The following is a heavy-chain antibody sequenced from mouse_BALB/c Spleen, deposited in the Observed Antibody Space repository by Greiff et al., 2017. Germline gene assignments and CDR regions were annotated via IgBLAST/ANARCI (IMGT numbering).Heavy chain of an antibody. Sequence: EVQGVESGGDLVKPGGSLKLSCAASGFTFSSYGMSWVRQTPDKRLEWVATISSGGSYTYYPDSVKGRFTISRDNAKNTLYLQMSSLKSEDTAMYYCARDTTVVARYAMDYWGQGTSVTVSS. CDR3: ARDTTVVARYAMDY. J-gene: IGHJ4*01. V-gene: IGHV5-6*01. CDR1: GFTFSSYG. CDR2: ISSGGSYT. D-gene: IGHD1-1*01.